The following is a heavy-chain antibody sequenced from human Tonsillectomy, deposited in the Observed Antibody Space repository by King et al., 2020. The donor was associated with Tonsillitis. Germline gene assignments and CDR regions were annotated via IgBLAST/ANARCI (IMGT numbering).Heavy chain of an antibody. CDR2: ISYDGNNK. V-gene: IGHV3-30*18. D-gene: IGHD3-9*01. Sequence: VQLVESGGGVVQPGRSLRLSCAASGFTFSNCGMHWVRQAPGKGLEWVTVISYDGNNKYYADSVKGRFTISRDNSKNTLYLQMNSLRAEETAVYYCAKDNGRYYDILTGYRYYYYGMDVWGQGTTVTVSS. CDR1: GFTFSNCG. CDR3: AKDNGRYYDILTGYRYYYYGMDV. J-gene: IGHJ6*02.